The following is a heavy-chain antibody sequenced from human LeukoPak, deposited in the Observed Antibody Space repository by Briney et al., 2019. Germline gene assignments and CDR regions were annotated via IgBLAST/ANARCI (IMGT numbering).Heavy chain of an antibody. D-gene: IGHD4-11*01. CDR2: IYYSGST. J-gene: IGHJ4*02. CDR3: ARQGPLTTAVTTRTNPFDY. V-gene: IGHV4-59*08. CDR1: AGSISSSY. Sequence: KPSETLSLTCTVSAGSISSSYWSWIRQPPGKGLEWNGYIYYSGSTNYNPSLKSRVTISVDTSKNQFSLKLNSVTAADTAVYYCARQGPLTTAVTTRTNPFDYWGQGTLVTVSS.